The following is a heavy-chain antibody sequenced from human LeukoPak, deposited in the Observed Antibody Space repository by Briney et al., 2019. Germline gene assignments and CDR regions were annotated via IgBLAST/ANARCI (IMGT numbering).Heavy chain of an antibody. Sequence: ASVKVSCKASGYTFTGYYMHWVRQAPGQGLEWMGWIDPNSGATDYAQKFQGRVTITRGVSISTAYMELSRLTSDDTAVYYCARDRPISRLGTDFDFWGQGTLVTVSS. CDR1: GYTFTGYY. CDR3: ARDRPISRLGTDFDF. D-gene: IGHD1-7*01. V-gene: IGHV1-2*02. CDR2: IDPNSGAT. J-gene: IGHJ4*02.